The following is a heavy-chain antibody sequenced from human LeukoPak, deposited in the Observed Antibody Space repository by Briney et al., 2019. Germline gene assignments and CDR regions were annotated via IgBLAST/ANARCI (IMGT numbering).Heavy chain of an antibody. CDR3: ARVHCSSTSCYGDDAFDI. V-gene: IGHV4-59*11. CDR1: GGSISSHY. CDR2: IYYSGST. D-gene: IGHD2-2*01. J-gene: IGHJ3*02. Sequence: SGTLSLTCAVSGGSISSHYWSWIRQPPGKGLEWIGYIYYSGSTNYNPSLKRRVTISVDTSKNQFSLKLSSVTAADPAVYYCARVHCSSTSCYGDDAFDIWGQGTMVTVSS.